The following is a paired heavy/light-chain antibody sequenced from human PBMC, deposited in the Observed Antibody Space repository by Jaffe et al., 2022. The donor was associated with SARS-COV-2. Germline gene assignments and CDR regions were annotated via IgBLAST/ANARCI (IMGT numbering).Light chain of an antibody. CDR3: QQYGSSLYT. J-gene: IGKJ2*01. V-gene: IGKV3-20*01. Sequence: EFVLTQSPGTLSLSPGERATLSCRASQSISSSYLAWYQQKPGQAPRVLIYGASSRATGIPERFSGSRSGTDFTLTISRLEPEDFAVYYCQQYGSSLYTFGQGTKLEIK. CDR1: QSISSSY. CDR2: GAS.
Heavy chain of an antibody. J-gene: IGHJ4*02. CDR2: IYFSGST. D-gene: IGHD4-17*01. V-gene: IGHV4-39*01. CDR1: GGSISSSSYY. Sequence: QLQLQESGPGLVKPSETLSLTCTVSGGSISSSSYYWGWIRQPPGKGLEWLGSIYFSGSTFYNPSLKSRITISVGTSKNQFSLKLSSVTAADTAVYYCTSLYADSVVFFDYWGQGTLVTVSS. CDR3: TSLYADSVVFFDY.